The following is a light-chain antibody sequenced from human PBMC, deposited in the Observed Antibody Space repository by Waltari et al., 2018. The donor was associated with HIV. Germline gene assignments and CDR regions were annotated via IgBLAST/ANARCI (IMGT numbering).Light chain of an antibody. V-gene: IGLV2-11*01. Sequence: QSALTQPRSVSGSPGQSVTISCTGTSSDVGGYNYVSWYQQHPGKAPKLMIYDVSKRPSWVPDRVSGSKSGNTASLTISGLQAEDEADYYCCSYAGSYTFGVFGTGTKVTVL. CDR3: CSYAGSYTFGV. CDR2: DVS. J-gene: IGLJ1*01. CDR1: SSDVGGYNY.